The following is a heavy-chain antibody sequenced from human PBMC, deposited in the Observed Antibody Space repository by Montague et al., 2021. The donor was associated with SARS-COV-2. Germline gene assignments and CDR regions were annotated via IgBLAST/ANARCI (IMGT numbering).Heavy chain of an antibody. J-gene: IGHJ6*02. Sequence: SETLSLTCTVSGGSISSSSYYWGWIRQPPGKGLEWIGSIYYSGSTYYNPSRKSRVTISVDTSKNQFSLKLSSVTAADTAVYYCARVGRQELVRLGGMDVWGQGTMVTVSS. V-gene: IGHV4-39*07. CDR1: GGSISSSSYY. D-gene: IGHD6-13*01. CDR2: IYYSGST. CDR3: ARVGRQELVRLGGMDV.